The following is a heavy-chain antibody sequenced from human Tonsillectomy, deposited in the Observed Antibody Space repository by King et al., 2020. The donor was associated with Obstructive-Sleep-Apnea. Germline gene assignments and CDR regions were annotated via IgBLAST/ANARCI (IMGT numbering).Heavy chain of an antibody. CDR3: TSSDTYYYDSGGYYLNY. J-gene: IGHJ4*02. V-gene: IGHV3-73*01. CDR1: GFTFSGSA. D-gene: IGHD3-22*01. CDR2: IRSNANSYAT. Sequence: VQLVQSGGGLVQPGGSLKLSCAASGFTFSGSAMHWVRQASGKGLEWVGRIRSNANSYATAYSASVEGRFTISSDDSKNTTNLQMNSLKTEDTAVYFCTSSDTYYYDSGGYYLNYWGQGTLVTVSS.